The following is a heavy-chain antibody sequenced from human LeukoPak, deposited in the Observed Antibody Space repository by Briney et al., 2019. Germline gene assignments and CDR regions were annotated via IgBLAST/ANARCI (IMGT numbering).Heavy chain of an antibody. Sequence: PSETLSLTCTVWVHSNKHCYGRCTRQPPGKELEYIGYIYYSGSTNYNPSLKSRVTISADTSKNQLSLKLNSVSAAHTAVYYCARHVPYDSSDYTLTYWGQGTLVTVSS. V-gene: IGHV4-59*08. CDR1: VHSNKHCY. CDR2: IYYSGST. J-gene: IGHJ4*02. CDR3: ARHVPYDSSDYTLTY. D-gene: IGHD3-22*01.